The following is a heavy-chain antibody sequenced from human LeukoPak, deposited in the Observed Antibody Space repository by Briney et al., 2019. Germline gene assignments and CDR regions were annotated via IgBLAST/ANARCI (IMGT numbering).Heavy chain of an antibody. CDR1: GFTFSSYW. D-gene: IGHD2-2*01. CDR3: ARDRYCSSTSCYANAFDI. J-gene: IGHJ3*02. V-gene: IGHV3-7*01. CDR2: IKQDGSEK. Sequence: GGSLRLSCAASGFTFSSYWMSWVRQAPGKGLEWVANIKQDGSEKYYVDSVKGRFTISRDNAKNSLYLQMNSLRAEDTAVYYCARDRYCSSTSCYANAFDIWGQGTMATVSS.